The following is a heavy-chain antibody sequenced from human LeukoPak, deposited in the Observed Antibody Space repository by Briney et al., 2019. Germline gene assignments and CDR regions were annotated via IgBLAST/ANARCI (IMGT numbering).Heavy chain of an antibody. CDR1: GYTFTGYH. CDR2: INPNSGAT. V-gene: IGHV1-2*02. D-gene: IGHD1-14*01. Sequence: ASVKVSCKASGYTFTGYHMHWVRQAPGQGLEWMAWINPNSGATDYAQKFQGRVTMTKDTSTSTAYMELSRLRSDDTAVYYCARLNGNHFDYWGQGTLVTVSS. CDR3: ARLNGNHFDY. J-gene: IGHJ4*02.